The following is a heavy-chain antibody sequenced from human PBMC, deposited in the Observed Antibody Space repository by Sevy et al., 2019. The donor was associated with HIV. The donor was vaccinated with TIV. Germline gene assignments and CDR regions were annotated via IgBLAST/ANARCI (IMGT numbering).Heavy chain of an antibody. CDR1: GGSISSYY. CDR3: ARVTGYYYYYMDV. V-gene: IGHV4-59*01. J-gene: IGHJ6*03. Sequence: SESLSLTCTVSGGSISSYYWSWIRQPPGKGLEWIGYIYYSGSTNYNPSIKSRVTISVDTSKNQFSLKLSSVTAADTAVYYCARVTGYYYYYMDVWGKGTAVTVSS. CDR2: IYYSGST. D-gene: IGHD3-9*01.